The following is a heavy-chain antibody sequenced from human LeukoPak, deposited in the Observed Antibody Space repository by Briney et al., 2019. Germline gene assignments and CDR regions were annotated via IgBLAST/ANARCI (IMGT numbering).Heavy chain of an antibody. CDR2: IYYSGST. Sequence: PSETLSLTCTVSGGSISSSTYYWGWIRRPPGKGLEWIGSIYYSGSTYYNPSLKSRVTVSVDTSKNQFSLDLSSVTAADTAVYYCVRGSTLRHYQYWGQGTLVTVSS. D-gene: IGHD3-16*01. V-gene: IGHV4-39*01. CDR3: VRGSTLRHYQY. CDR1: GGSISSSTYY. J-gene: IGHJ4*02.